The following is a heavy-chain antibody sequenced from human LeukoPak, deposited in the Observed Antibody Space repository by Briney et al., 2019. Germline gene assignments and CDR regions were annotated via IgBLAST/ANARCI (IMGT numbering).Heavy chain of an antibody. J-gene: IGHJ4*02. D-gene: IGHD6-19*01. CDR1: GYTFTDYF. Sequence: ASVTVSCKASGYTFTDYFMHWVRQAPGQGLEWMGWINPNTGDTNLAQKFHGRVTLTRDTSINTAYMYLSGLRSDDTSVYYCARVASGTSGWYLYFFDYWGQGTLVTVSS. V-gene: IGHV1-2*02. CDR3: ARVASGTSGWYLYFFDY. CDR2: INPNTGDT.